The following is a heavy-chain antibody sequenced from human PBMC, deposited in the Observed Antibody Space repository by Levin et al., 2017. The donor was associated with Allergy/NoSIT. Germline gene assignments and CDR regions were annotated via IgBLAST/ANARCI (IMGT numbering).Heavy chain of an antibody. D-gene: IGHD3-10*01. Sequence: SETLSLTCAISGDSVSSNSAAWNWIRQSPSRGLEWLGRTYYRSKWYNDYAVSVKSRITINPDTSKNQFSLQLNSVTPEDTAVYYCARDTITMVRGEYYDYGMDVWGQGTTVTVSS. V-gene: IGHV6-1*01. CDR3: ARDTITMVRGEYYDYGMDV. CDR1: GDSVSSNSAA. J-gene: IGHJ6*02. CDR2: TYYRSKWYN.